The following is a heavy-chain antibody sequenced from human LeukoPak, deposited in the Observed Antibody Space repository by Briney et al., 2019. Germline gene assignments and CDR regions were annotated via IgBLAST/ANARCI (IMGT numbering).Heavy chain of an antibody. Sequence: GGSLRLFCAASGFTFGSYAMNWVRQPPGKGLECVSVIRAGGHRTSYAHSVKGRLNISRDNSKNMLYLKMNILGGEDTAVYYCAKGYYYGSGSYYTDAFDIWGQGTLVSVSS. V-gene: IGHV3-23*01. D-gene: IGHD3-10*01. J-gene: IGHJ3*02. CDR3: AKGYYYGSGSYYTDAFDI. CDR2: IRAGGHRT. CDR1: GFTFGSYA.